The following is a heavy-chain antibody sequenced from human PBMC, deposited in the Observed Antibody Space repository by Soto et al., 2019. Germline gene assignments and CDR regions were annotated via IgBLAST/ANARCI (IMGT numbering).Heavy chain of an antibody. CDR1: GLDFSSEV. D-gene: IGHD1-26*01. CDR3: AKVGPSYYYGMDV. Sequence: GGSLRLSCAASGLDFSSEVMCWVRQAPGKGLEWVSSISGSGRTIYHADSMRGRFAIPRDNSKNSLYLQLNNLRVDDTAAYYCAKVGPSYYYGMDVWGQGTTVTVSS. V-gene: IGHV3-23*01. J-gene: IGHJ6*02. CDR2: ISGSGRTI.